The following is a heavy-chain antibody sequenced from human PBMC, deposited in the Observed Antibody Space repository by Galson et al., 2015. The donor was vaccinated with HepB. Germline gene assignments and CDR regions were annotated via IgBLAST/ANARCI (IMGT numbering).Heavy chain of an antibody. Sequence: SLRLSCAASGFTFSAYAMSWVRQAPGKGLEWVSALSGSGGVTYYADSVKGRFTISRDNSKNTQYLQMNSLRPEDTAVYYWAKGYISAVVGGDPPGPVDWGQGTLVTVSS. CDR2: LSGSGGVT. V-gene: IGHV3-23*01. D-gene: IGHD3-10*01. CDR1: GFTFSAYA. CDR3: AKGYISAVVGGDPPGPVD. J-gene: IGHJ4*02.